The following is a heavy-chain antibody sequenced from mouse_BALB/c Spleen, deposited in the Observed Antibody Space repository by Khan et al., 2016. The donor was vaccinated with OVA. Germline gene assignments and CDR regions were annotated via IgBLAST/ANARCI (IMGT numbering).Heavy chain of an antibody. CDR3: ACIRFYYGYSFFDY. CDR2: ISYSGST. CDR1: AYSITSDYA. V-gene: IGHV3-2*02. Sequence: EVQLQESGPGLVKPSQSLSLTCTVTAYSITSDYAWTWIRQFPGNKLEWMGFISYSGSTSYNQSLKSRVSITRDTSKTQSFLQLITVTTEDTSTYSGACIRFYYGYSFFDYWGQGTTVTVSA. J-gene: IGHJ2*01. D-gene: IGHD2-1*01.